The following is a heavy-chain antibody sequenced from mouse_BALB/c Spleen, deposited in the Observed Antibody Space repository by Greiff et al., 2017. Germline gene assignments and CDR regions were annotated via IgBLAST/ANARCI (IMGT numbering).Heavy chain of an antibody. D-gene: IGHD1-1*01. V-gene: IGHV5-9-3*01. J-gene: IGHJ1*01. CDR1: GFTFSSYA. CDR2: ISSGGSYT. Sequence: EVHLVESGGGLVKPGGSLKLSCAASGFTFSSYAMSWVRQTPEKRLEWVATISSGGSYTYYPDSVKGRFTISRDNAKNTLYLQMSSLRSEDTAMYYCARQDTGWYIDVWGAGTTVTVSS. CDR3: ARQDTGWYIDV.